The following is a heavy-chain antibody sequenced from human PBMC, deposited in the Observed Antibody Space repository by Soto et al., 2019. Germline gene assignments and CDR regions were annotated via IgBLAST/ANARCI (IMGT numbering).Heavy chain of an antibody. CDR2: IDPSDSYT. Sequence: GESLKISCKGSGYSFTSYWISWVRQMPGKGLEWMGRIDPSDSYTNYSPSFQGHVTISADKSISTAYLQWSSLKASDTAMYYCARQPYYYGSGSAYYYYYGMDVWGQGTTVTVSS. D-gene: IGHD3-10*01. CDR1: GYSFTSYW. J-gene: IGHJ6*02. V-gene: IGHV5-10-1*01. CDR3: ARQPYYYGSGSAYYYYYGMDV.